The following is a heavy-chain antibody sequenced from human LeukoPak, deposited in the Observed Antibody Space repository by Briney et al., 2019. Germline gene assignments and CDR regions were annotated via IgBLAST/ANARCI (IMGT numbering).Heavy chain of an antibody. CDR3: ARVSSGYYYVYDY. CDR1: GGSISTYY. J-gene: IGHJ4*02. Sequence: SETLSLTCTVSGGSISTYYWTWIRQPPGKGLEWIGYIYYSGSTNYNPSLKSRVTISVDTSKNQFSLKLSSVTAADTAVYYCARVSSGYYYVYDYWGQGTLVTVSS. D-gene: IGHD3-22*01. CDR2: IYYSGST. V-gene: IGHV4-59*01.